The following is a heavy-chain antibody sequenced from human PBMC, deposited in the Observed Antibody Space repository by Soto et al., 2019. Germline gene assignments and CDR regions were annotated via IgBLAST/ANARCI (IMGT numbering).Heavy chain of an antibody. V-gene: IGHV1-69*01. D-gene: IGHD3-16*01. Sequence: QVQLVQSGAEVKKPGSSVKVSCKASGGTFSSYSINWVRQAPGQGLEWMGGIIPIFGTANSAQKFQGRVTLTADESTSTAHMELNSLRNEDTGVYYCARPFQSWPGGWYFDLWGRGTLVTVSS. J-gene: IGHJ2*01. CDR3: ARPFQSWPGGWYFDL. CDR1: GGTFSSYS. CDR2: IIPIFGTA.